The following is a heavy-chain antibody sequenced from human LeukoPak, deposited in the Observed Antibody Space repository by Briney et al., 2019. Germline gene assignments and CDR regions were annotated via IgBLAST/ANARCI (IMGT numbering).Heavy chain of an antibody. J-gene: IGHJ4*02. CDR3: AREFHSSGYYTPSTDY. V-gene: IGHV4-39*07. CDR1: GGSISSSSYY. Sequence: PSETLSLTCTVSGGSISSSSYYWGWIRQPPGKGLEWIGSIYYSGSTYYNPSLKSRVTISVDTSKNQFSLKLSSVTAADTAVYYCAREFHSSGYYTPSTDYWGQGTLVTVSS. D-gene: IGHD3-22*01. CDR2: IYYSGST.